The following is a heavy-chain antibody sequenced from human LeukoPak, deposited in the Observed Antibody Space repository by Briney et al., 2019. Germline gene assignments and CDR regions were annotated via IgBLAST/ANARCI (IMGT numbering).Heavy chain of an antibody. CDR3: ARVLSRRSSGVDS. CDR1: GYTFSRHD. Sequence: ASVKVSYKASGYTFSRHDIAWVRQAPGQGLEWMGWVNTENGETKYAHNVQGRVAMTADTTTNSAYMELRSLRSDDTAKYYCARVLSRRSSGVDSWGQGTLVTVS. CDR2: VNTENGET. D-gene: IGHD3-10*01. V-gene: IGHV1-18*01. J-gene: IGHJ4*02.